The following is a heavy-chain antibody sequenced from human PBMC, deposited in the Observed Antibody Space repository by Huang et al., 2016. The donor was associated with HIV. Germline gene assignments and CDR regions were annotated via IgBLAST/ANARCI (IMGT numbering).Heavy chain of an antibody. CDR1: GYTFTGYY. CDR3: AREVVSATGYYYYGMDV. V-gene: IGHV1-2*02. CDR2: INPESGGT. D-gene: IGHD2-15*01. Sequence: QVQLVQSGAEVKKPGASVKVSCKASGYTFTGYYMHWVRQAPGQGLDWMGWINPESGGTNEAQKCQGRVNMTRDTSISTAYMELSRLRSDDTAVYYCAREVVSATGYYYYGMDVWGQGTTVTVSS. J-gene: IGHJ6*02.